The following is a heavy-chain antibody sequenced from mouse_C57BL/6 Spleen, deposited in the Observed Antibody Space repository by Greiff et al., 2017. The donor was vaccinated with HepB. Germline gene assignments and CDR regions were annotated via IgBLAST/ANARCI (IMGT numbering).Heavy chain of an antibody. CDR1: GYTFTSYG. J-gene: IGHJ4*01. V-gene: IGHV1-81*01. Sequence: QVQLQQSGAELARPGASVKLSCKASGYTFTSYGISWVKQRTGQGLEWIGEIYPRSGNTYYNEKFKGKATLTADKSSSTAYMELRSLTSEDSAVYFCARREAIYYDYDLDAMDYWGQGTSVTVSS. CDR2: IYPRSGNT. CDR3: ARREAIYYDYDLDAMDY. D-gene: IGHD2-4*01.